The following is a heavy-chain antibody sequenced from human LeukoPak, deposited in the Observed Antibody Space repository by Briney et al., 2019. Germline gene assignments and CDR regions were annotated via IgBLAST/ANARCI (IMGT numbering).Heavy chain of an antibody. CDR1: GFTFSSYG. V-gene: IGHV3-30*02. Sequence: PGGYLRLSCAASGFTFSSYGMYWVRQAPGKGLEWVAFIWYDGSNKYYADSVKGRFTISRDNSKNTLYLQMNSLRAEDTAVYYCARDSGVGVGILTSYCPDFWGQGTLVTVSS. D-gene: IGHD3-9*01. J-gene: IGHJ4*02. CDR3: ARDSGVGVGILTSYCPDF. CDR2: IWYDGSNK.